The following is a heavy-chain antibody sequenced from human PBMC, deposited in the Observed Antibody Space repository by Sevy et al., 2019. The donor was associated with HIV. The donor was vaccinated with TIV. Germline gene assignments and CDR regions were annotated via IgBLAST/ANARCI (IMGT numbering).Heavy chain of an antibody. V-gene: IGHV3-7*03. CDR1: GFTFSRYW. CDR2: IKVDGSEK. D-gene: IGHD2-2*01. J-gene: IGHJ6*02. CDR3: ARDCSSTRCLWGMDV. Sequence: GGSLRLSCAASGFTFSRYWMSWVRQAPGKGLEWVANIKVDGSEKYCVDSVKGRFTISRDNAKNSLYLQMNSLRAEDTAVYYCARDCSSTRCLWGMDVWGQGTTVTVSS.